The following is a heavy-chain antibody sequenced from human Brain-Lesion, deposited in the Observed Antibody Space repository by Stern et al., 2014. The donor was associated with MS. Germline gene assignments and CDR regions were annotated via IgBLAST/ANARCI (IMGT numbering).Heavy chain of an antibody. Sequence: MPLVQSGGDLVQPGRSLRLSCAAFGFTFGDYAMHWVRQAPGQGLEGGAGISWNSGTIGYADSVKGRFTTSRDNAYSSLYLQMNSLRPEDTALYYCARDITGSSAYFAYWGQGTLVTVSS. D-gene: IGHD1-14*01. V-gene: IGHV3-9*01. CDR2: ISWNSGTI. CDR3: ARDITGSSAYFAY. CDR1: GFTFGDYA. J-gene: IGHJ4*02.